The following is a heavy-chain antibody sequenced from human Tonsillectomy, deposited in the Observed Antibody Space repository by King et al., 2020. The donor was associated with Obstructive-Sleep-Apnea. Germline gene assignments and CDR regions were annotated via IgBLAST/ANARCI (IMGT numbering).Heavy chain of an antibody. J-gene: IGHJ4*02. D-gene: IGHD1-1*01. CDR2: ISTYNGDT. Sequence: VQLVESGTEVKKPGASVKVSCKASGYTFTGYGISWVRQVRQAPGQGLEWMGWISTYNGDTNYAQNLQDRVTMTRDTSTSTAYMELRGLRSDDTAVYYCARVRNWEFIDYWGQGTLVIVSS. CDR1: GYTFTGYG. V-gene: IGHV1-18*04. CDR3: ARVRNWEFIDY.